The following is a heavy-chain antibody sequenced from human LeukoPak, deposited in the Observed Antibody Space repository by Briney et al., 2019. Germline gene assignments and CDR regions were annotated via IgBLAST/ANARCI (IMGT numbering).Heavy chain of an antibody. CDR2: IYYSGDT. CDR1: GGSISSYY. Sequence: PSETLSLTCTVSGGSISSYYWSWIRQPPGKGLEWIGYIYYSGDTNYNPSLKSRVTISVDTSKNQFSLKLSSVIAADTAVYYCARQMTVVGTNWFDPWGQGTLVTVSS. V-gene: IGHV4-59*08. J-gene: IGHJ5*02. CDR3: ARQMTVVGTNWFDP. D-gene: IGHD6-19*01.